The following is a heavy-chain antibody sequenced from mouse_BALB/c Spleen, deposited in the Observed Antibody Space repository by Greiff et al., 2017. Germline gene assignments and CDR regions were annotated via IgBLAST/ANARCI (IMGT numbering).Heavy chain of an antibody. V-gene: IGHV5-4*02. J-gene: IGHJ4*01. Sequence: DVQLVESGGGLVKPGGSLKLSCAASGFTFSDYYMYWVRQTPEKRLEWVATISDGGSYTYYPDSVKGRFTISRDNAKNNLYLQMSSLKSEDTAMYYCAREILRNYYAMDYWGQGTSVTVSS. CDR2: ISDGGSYT. CDR1: GFTFSDYY. D-gene: IGHD1-1*01. CDR3: AREILRNYYAMDY.